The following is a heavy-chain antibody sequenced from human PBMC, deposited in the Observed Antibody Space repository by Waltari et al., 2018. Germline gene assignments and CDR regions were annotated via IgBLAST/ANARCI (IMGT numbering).Heavy chain of an antibody. J-gene: IGHJ4*02. Sequence: EVHLVESGGGLVQPGGSLRLSCSASGFAFSSYWLHWVRQAPGKGLVWVARVNSGGSGMIYADSVKGRFTISRDNAKNTLHLQMNSLRVEDTAVYYCARVKFLEWLPQPAVLDYWGQGSLVIVSS. D-gene: IGHD3-3*01. CDR1: GFAFSSYW. V-gene: IGHV3-74*01. CDR3: ARVKFLEWLPQPAVLDY. CDR2: VNSGGSGM.